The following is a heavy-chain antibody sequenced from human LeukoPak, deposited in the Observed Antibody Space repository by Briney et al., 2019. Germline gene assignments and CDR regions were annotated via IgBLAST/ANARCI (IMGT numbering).Heavy chain of an antibody. V-gene: IGHV3-30*18. J-gene: IGHJ4*02. CDR2: ISYDGGNK. Sequence: AGGSLRLSCAASGFTFSSSDMHWVRQAPGKGLEWVAVISYDGGNKYYADSVKGRFTISRDDSKNTLYLQMNSLRAEDTAVYYCAKGRAPSGCGDYYYWGQGTLVTVSA. CDR3: AKGRAPSGCGDYYY. CDR1: GFTFSSSD. D-gene: IGHD4-17*01.